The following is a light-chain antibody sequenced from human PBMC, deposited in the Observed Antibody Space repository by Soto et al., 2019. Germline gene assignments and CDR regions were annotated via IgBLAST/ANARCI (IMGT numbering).Light chain of an antibody. Sequence: DIQMTQSPSSLSASVGDRVTITCQASQDIRNYLNWYQQKPRKAPKLLIYDASNLETGVPSRFSGSGSGTDFTFTISSLQPEDIATYYCQQYDNLTPYTFGQGTKLEIK. V-gene: IGKV1-33*01. CDR3: QQYDNLTPYT. J-gene: IGKJ2*01. CDR2: DAS. CDR1: QDIRNY.